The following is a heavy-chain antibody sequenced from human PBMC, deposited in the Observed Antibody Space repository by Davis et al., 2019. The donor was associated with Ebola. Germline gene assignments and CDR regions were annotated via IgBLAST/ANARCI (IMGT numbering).Heavy chain of an antibody. Sequence: GESLKISCAASGFTVSSNYMSWVRQAPGKGLEWVSVIYSGGSTYYADSVKGRFTISRDNSKSTLYLQMNSLRAEDTALYYCAKGGYFDSLEIESWGQGTLVTVSS. D-gene: IGHD3-9*01. CDR1: GFTVSSNY. CDR3: AKGGYFDSLEIES. J-gene: IGHJ4*02. CDR2: IYSGGST. V-gene: IGHV3-53*01.